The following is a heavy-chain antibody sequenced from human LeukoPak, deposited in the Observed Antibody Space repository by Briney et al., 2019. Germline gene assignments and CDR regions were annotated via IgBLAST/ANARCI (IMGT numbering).Heavy chain of an antibody. Sequence: GGSLRLSCAASGFTFKNSWMSWVRQAPGKGLEWVANINQDGDEKYYVDSVKGRFTISRDNAKNSLYLQMNSLGAEDTAVYFCATYHRSSYYYIDAWGKGTTVTVSS. V-gene: IGHV3-7*01. CDR3: ATYHRSSYYYIDA. J-gene: IGHJ6*03. D-gene: IGHD6-6*01. CDR2: INQDGDEK. CDR1: GFTFKNSW.